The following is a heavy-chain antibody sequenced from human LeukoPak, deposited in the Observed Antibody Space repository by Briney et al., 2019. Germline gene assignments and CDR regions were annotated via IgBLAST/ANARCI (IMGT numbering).Heavy chain of an antibody. D-gene: IGHD6-19*01. V-gene: IGHV3-53*01. J-gene: IGHJ4*02. CDR3: AKDRYSSGPGVFDY. CDR2: IYSGGSI. Sequence: GGSLRLSCAASGFTVSSNYMSWVRQAPGKGLEWVSVIYSGGSIYYADSVKGRFTISRDNSKNTLYLQMNSLRAEDTAVYYCAKDRYSSGPGVFDYWGQGTLVTVSS. CDR1: GFTVSSNY.